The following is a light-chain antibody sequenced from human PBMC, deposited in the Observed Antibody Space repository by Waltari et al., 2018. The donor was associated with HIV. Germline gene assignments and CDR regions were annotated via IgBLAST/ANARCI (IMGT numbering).Light chain of an antibody. CDR1: TLSSKY. V-gene: IGLV3-25*03. CDR3: QSADHSDSCV. CDR2: KDS. Sequence: SYELTQPPSVSVSTGQTARITCSGATLSSKYTSWYQQKPGQAPILVIFKDSERPSGIPERFSGSISGTTVTLTISEVQTEDEADYYCQSADHSDSCVFGTGTTLTVL. J-gene: IGLJ1*01.